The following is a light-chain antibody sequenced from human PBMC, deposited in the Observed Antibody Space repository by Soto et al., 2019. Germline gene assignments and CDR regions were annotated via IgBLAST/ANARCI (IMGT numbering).Light chain of an antibody. V-gene: IGKV3-15*01. J-gene: IGKJ4*01. CDR1: QSVSSH. CDR3: QQYNKWPPLT. CDR2: AAS. Sequence: EIVMTQSPATLSLSPGEGATLSCRASQSVSSHLAWYQQKPGRAPRLLIYAASKRATGVPDRFIGGGSETEFTLIISSLQSEDSAIYFCQQYNKWPPLTFGGGTRVEIK.